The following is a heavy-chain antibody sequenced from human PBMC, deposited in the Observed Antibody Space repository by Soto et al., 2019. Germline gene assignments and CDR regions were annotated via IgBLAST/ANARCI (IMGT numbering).Heavy chain of an antibody. D-gene: IGHD3-16*01. Sequence: GGSLRLSCAASGFTFNNYSMSWVRQAPGKGLEWVAIIFVNGGTFYADSVRSRFTISGDNSKNTLYLQLSSVRVADTAVYFCAKDDSLAAYPSRVNLFDYWGQGSLVTVSS. CDR3: AKDDSLAAYPSRVNLFDY. V-gene: IGHV3-23*01. J-gene: IGHJ4*02. CDR1: GFTFNNYS. CDR2: IFVNGGT.